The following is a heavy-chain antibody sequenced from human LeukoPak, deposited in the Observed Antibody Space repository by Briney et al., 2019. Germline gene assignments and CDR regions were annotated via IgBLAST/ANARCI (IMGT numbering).Heavy chain of an antibody. Sequence: PSETLSLTCAVYGASFSGYYWSWIRQPPGKGLEWIGEINHSGSTNYNPSLKSRVTISVDTSKNQFSLKLSSVTAADTAVYYCARGRNIAITMIVKNFDYWGQGTLVTVSS. CDR3: ARGRNIAITMIVKNFDY. CDR2: INHSGST. CDR1: GASFSGYY. D-gene: IGHD3-22*01. J-gene: IGHJ4*02. V-gene: IGHV4-34*01.